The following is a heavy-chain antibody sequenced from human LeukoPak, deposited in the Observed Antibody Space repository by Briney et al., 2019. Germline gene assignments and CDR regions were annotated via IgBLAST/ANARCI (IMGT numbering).Heavy chain of an antibody. J-gene: IGHJ4*02. CDR1: GGSISSGGYS. CDR3: ARAGVSPHYNFDY. V-gene: IGHV4-30-2*01. Sequence: SETLSLTCAVSGGSISSGGYSWSWIRQPPGTGLEWIGYIYHSGSTYYNPSLKSRVTISVDRSKNQFSLKLSSVTAADTAVYYCARAGVSPHYNFDYWGQGTLVTASS. D-gene: IGHD3-10*01. CDR2: IYHSGST.